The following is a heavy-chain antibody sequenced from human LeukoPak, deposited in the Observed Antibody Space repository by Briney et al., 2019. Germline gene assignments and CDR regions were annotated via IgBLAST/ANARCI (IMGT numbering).Heavy chain of an antibody. V-gene: IGHV4-59*01. D-gene: IGHD3-10*01. J-gene: IGHJ4*02. CDR1: GGSISSYY. CDR2: IYYSGGT. CDR3: ARIRITMVRGVIRYGYYFDY. Sequence: SETLSLTCTVSGGSISSYYWSWIRQPPGKGLEWIGYIYYSGGTNYNPSLKSRVTISVGTSKNQFSLKLSSVTAADTAVYYCARIRITMVRGVIRYGYYFDYWGQGTLVTVSS.